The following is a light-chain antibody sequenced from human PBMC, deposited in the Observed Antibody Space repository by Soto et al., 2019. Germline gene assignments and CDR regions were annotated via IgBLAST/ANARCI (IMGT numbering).Light chain of an antibody. CDR2: GAS. CDR1: QSVSSIY. V-gene: IGKV3-20*01. J-gene: IGKJ1*01. Sequence: EIVLMQSPGALSLSTGERATLSCRASQSVSSIYLAWYQQKPGQAPRLLIYGASSRATGIPDRFSGSGSGTDFTLTISRLEPEDFAVYYCQQYGSSRWTFGQGTKVDI. CDR3: QQYGSSRWT.